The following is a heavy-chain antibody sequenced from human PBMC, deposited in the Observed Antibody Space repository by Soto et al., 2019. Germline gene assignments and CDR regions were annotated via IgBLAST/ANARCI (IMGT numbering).Heavy chain of an antibody. CDR2: IYYTGST. CDR3: ASVPGKKYSYGYVEQLGY. Sequence: SETRSLTCTVSGASVSSGLYYWSWIRQPPGRGLECMGYIYYTGSTKYNPSLKSRVTILVDTSKKQFSLKLSSVTAADTAVYYCASVPGKKYSYGYVEQLGYWGQGTLVIVSA. J-gene: IGHJ4*02. CDR1: GASVSSGLYY. D-gene: IGHD5-18*01. V-gene: IGHV4-61*01.